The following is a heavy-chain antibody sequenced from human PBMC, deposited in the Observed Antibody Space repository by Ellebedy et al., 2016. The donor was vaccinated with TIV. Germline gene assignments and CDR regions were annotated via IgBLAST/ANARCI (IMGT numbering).Heavy chain of an antibody. J-gene: IGHJ6*02. Sequence: GGSLRLSCAASGFTFGFYTMHWVRQRPGKGLEWVADVSYDGGDKYYADSVKGRFTISRDNSKNTLYLQMNSLRVEDTAVYYCARGPDGRYCTSPTCYPAVYYSYGMDVWGQGTTVTVSS. CDR3: ARGPDGRYCTSPTCYPAVYYSYGMDV. D-gene: IGHD2-2*01. V-gene: IGHV3-30-3*01. CDR1: GFTFGFYT. CDR2: VSYDGGDK.